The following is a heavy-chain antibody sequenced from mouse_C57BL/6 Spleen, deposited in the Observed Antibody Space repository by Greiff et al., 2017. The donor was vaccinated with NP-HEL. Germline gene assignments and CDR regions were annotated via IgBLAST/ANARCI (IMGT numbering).Heavy chain of an antibody. CDR2: IRNKANGYTT. D-gene: IGHD1-1*01. CDR3: ARALLRYWYFDV. J-gene: IGHJ1*03. V-gene: IGHV7-3*01. CDR1: GFTFTDYY. Sequence: DVMLVESGGGLVQPGGSLSLSCAASGFTFTDYYMSWVRQPPGKALEWLGFIRNKANGYTTEYSASVKGRFTISRDNSQSILYLQMNALRAEDSATYYCARALLRYWYFDVWGTGTTVTVSS.